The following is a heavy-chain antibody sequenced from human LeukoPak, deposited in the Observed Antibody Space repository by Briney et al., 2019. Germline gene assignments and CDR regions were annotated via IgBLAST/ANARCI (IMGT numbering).Heavy chain of an antibody. CDR3: AKAFGYYYDSSGIRN. CDR1: GFTFDDYA. Sequence: PGGSLRLSCAASGFTFDDYAMHWVRQAPGKGLEWVSGISWNSGSIGYADSVKGRFTISRDNAKNSLYLQMNSLRAEDTALYYCAKAFGYYYDSSGIRNWGQGTLVTVSS. V-gene: IGHV3-9*01. D-gene: IGHD3-22*01. J-gene: IGHJ4*02. CDR2: ISWNSGSI.